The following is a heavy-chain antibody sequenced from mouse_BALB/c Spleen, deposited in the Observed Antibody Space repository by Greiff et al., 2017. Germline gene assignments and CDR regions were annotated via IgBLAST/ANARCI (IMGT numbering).Heavy chain of an antibody. D-gene: IGHD1-1*02. J-gene: IGHJ3*01. CDR2: IWSGGST. CDR1: GFSLTSYG. V-gene: IGHV2-2*02. CDR3: DRNWRDYGPWFAY. Sequence: QVQLQQSGPGLVQPSQSLSITCTVSGFSLTSYGVHWVRQSPGKGLEWLGVIWSGGSTAYNAAFISRLSISKDNSKSQVFFKMNSLQANDTAIYYCDRNWRDYGPWFAYWGQGTLVTVSA.